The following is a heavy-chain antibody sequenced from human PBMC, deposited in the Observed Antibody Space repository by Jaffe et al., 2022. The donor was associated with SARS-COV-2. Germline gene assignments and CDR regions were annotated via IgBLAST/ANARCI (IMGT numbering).Heavy chain of an antibody. CDR2: TNHGGST. CDR1: GGSFTGYY. J-gene: IGHJ4*02. Sequence: VQLQQWGEGLLKPSETLSLTCAVSGGSFTGYYWSWIRQAPGKGLEWIGETNHGGSTNYNPSLKSRVAISVDTSKKQFSLKLSSVTAADTAVYYCARVYSSSSLHYWGQGTQVTVSS. CDR3: ARVYSSSSLHY. V-gene: IGHV4-34*01. D-gene: IGHD6-19*01.